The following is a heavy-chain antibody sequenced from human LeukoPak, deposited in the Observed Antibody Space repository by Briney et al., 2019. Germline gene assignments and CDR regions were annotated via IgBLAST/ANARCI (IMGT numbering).Heavy chain of an antibody. CDR3: ATIKRGNIYGYFDL. J-gene: IGHJ4*02. CDR1: GGSMNSHY. V-gene: IGHV4-59*11. Sequence: KTSETLSLTCTVSGGSMNSHYWSWIRQPPGKGLEWIGYMLDTVTTKDNPSLKSRFTLSADTSKNQFSLRLTSVTAADTAVYYCATIKRGNIYGYFDLWGQGILVTVSS. CDR2: MLDTVTT. D-gene: IGHD5-18*01.